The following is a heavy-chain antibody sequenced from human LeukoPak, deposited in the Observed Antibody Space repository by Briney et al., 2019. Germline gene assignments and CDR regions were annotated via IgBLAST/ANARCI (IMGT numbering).Heavy chain of an antibody. CDR3: ARDLAMVRGARYRPYNWFDP. Sequence: EAPVKVSCKASRGTFSSYALIWVRQAPGQGLEWMGGIIPTFGTAAYAQKFQGRVTISADESTSTAYMELSSLTSEDTAVYYCARDLAMVRGARYRPYNWFDPWGQGTLVTVSS. J-gene: IGHJ5*02. CDR1: RGTFSSYA. D-gene: IGHD3-10*01. V-gene: IGHV1-69*13. CDR2: IIPTFGTA.